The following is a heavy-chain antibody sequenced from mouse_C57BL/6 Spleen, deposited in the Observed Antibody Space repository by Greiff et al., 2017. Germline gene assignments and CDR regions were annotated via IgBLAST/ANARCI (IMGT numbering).Heavy chain of an antibody. V-gene: IGHV1-59*01. CDR3: AGSSYAMDY. Sequence: VQLQQPGAELVRPGTSVKLSCKASGYTFTSYWMHWVKQRPGQGLEWIGVIDPSDSYTNYNQKFKGKATLTVDTSSSTAYMQLSSLTSEDSAVYYCAGSSYAMDYWGQGTSVTVSS. CDR2: IDPSDSYT. CDR1: GYTFTSYW. D-gene: IGHD1-1*01. J-gene: IGHJ4*01.